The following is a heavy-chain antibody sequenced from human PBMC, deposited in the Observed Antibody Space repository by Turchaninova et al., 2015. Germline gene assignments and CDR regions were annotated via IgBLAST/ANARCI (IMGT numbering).Heavy chain of an antibody. V-gene: IGHV4-59*01. CDR3: ARVARPSWASCSFDF. D-gene: IGHD2-2*01. Sequence: VQLQAPGPGLVKPSETLSPTCIVSGGYINSYYWAWIRQPRGKGLELIGYIRYSGTTTNNPSRRSRVTIAVDPSKTQFSLNLSSMTAADSAVYYCARVARPSWASCSFDFWGQGIRGTVSS. J-gene: IGHJ4*02. CDR1: GGYINSYY. CDR2: IRYSGTT.